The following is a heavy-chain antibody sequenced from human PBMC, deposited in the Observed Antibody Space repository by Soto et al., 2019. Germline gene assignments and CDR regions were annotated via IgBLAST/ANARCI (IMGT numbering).Heavy chain of an antibody. CDR3: AKDGYSSSWYNWFDP. CDR2: ISGSGDSP. J-gene: IGHJ5*02. V-gene: IGHV3-23*01. CDR1: GFTFTNYA. D-gene: IGHD6-13*01. Sequence: GGSLRLSCAASGFTFTNYAMSWVRQAPGKGLEWVSAISGSGDSPYYADSVKGRFTISRDNSKNTLYLQMNSLRAEDTAIYYCAKDGYSSSWYNWFDPWGHGTQVTVSS.